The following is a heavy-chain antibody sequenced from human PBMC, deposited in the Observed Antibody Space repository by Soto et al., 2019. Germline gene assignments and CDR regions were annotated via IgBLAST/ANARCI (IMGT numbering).Heavy chain of an antibody. D-gene: IGHD3-10*01. CDR3: AREVSSFGSNHFDS. V-gene: IGHV4-59*01. Sequence: PSETLSLTCSVSGTSIRGYYWTWIRQPPGKGLEWIGYIYYTGTTKYNPSLKSRVTISVDTSKNQFSLRLNSVTAADTAMYYCAREVSSFGSNHFDSWGQGALVTVSS. CDR1: GTSIRGYY. CDR2: IYYTGTT. J-gene: IGHJ4*02.